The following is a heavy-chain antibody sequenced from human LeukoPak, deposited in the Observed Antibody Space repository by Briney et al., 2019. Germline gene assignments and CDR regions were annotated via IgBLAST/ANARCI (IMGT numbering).Heavy chain of an antibody. Sequence: SETLSLTCTVSGGSISSYYWSWIRQPPGKGREWIGYIYYSGSTNYNPSLKSRVTISVDTSKNQFSLKLSSVTAADTAVYYCARRRTTVTFDYYYYMDVWGKGTTVTVSS. D-gene: IGHD4-11*01. V-gene: IGHV4-59*08. CDR2: IYYSGST. CDR1: GGSISSYY. CDR3: ARRRTTVTFDYYYYMDV. J-gene: IGHJ6*03.